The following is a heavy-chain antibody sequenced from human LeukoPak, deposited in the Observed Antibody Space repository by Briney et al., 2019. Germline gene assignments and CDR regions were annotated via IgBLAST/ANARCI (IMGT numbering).Heavy chain of an antibody. CDR1: GTYW. CDR3: VKDLNGTWSFDY. D-gene: IGHD2-8*01. CDR2: INSDGSWT. J-gene: IGHJ4*02. V-gene: IGHV3-74*01. Sequence: GGSLRLSCAASGTYWMHWVRQAPGQGLVWVSHINSDGSWTGYADSVKGRFTISKDNAKNTVSLQMNNLRAEDTAVYYCVKDLNGTWSFDYWGQGTLVTVSS.